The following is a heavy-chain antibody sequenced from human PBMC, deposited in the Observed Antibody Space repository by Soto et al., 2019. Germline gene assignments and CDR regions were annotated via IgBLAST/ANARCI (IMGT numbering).Heavy chain of an antibody. Sequence: QVQLQESGPGLVKPSQTLSLTCTVSGGSISSGDYYWSWLRQPPGKGLEWIGYIYYSGSTYYNPSLKSRVTISVDTSKNQFSLKLSSVTAADTAVYYCARGAWFGELLSYFDYWGQGTLVTVSS. CDR1: GGSISSGDYY. CDR3: ARGAWFGELLSYFDY. V-gene: IGHV4-30-4*01. J-gene: IGHJ4*02. CDR2: IYYSGST. D-gene: IGHD3-10*01.